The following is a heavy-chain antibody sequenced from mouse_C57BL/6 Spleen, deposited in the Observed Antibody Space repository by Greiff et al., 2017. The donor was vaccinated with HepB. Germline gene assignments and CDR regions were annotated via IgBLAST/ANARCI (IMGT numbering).Heavy chain of an antibody. CDR2: IYPGDGDT. V-gene: IGHV1-82*01. CDR1: GYAFSSSW. CDR3: ARREVDYAMDY. J-gene: IGHJ4*01. D-gene: IGHD1-1*01. Sequence: QVQLQQSGPELVKPGASVKISCKASGYAFSSSWMNWVKQRPGKGLEWIGRIYPGDGDTNYNGKFKGKATLTADKSSSTAYMQLSSLTSEDSAVYFCARREVDYAMDYWGQGTSVTVSS.